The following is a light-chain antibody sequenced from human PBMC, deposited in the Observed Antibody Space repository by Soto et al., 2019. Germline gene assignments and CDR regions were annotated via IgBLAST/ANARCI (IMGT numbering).Light chain of an antibody. V-gene: IGLV1-40*01. Sequence: QSVLTQPPSVSGAPGQRVTISCTGSSSNIGAGYDVHWYQQLPGTAPKLLIYGNSNRPSGVPDRFSGSKSGTSACLAITGLQAEDEADYYCQSYDSSLSVVFGGGTKPSVL. CDR1: SSNIGAGYD. CDR3: QSYDSSLSVV. J-gene: IGLJ2*01. CDR2: GNS.